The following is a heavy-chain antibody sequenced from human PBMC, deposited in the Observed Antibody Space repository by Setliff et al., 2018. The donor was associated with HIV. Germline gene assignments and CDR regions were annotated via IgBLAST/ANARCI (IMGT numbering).Heavy chain of an antibody. Sequence: SETLSLTCTVSGGSINSDSHFWTWIRRPAGKALEWIGHVYRSGSTKYNPSLKSRVTMSVDTSKNEFSLKVSSVTASDTAMYYCARVPKTPIAAPYYYYMDVWGRGTTVTVSS. J-gene: IGHJ6*03. V-gene: IGHV4-61*09. CDR2: VYRSGST. CDR3: ARVPKTPIAAPYYYYMDV. D-gene: IGHD6-6*01. CDR1: GGSINSDSHF.